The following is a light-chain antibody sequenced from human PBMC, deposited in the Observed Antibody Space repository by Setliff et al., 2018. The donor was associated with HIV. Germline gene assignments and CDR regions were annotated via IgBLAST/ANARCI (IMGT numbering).Light chain of an antibody. CDR3: QVWDSSSDHPGYV. CDR1: NIGSKS. J-gene: IGLJ1*01. Sequence: LTQPPSVSVAPGKTARITCGGNNIGSKSVHWYQQKPGQAPVLVIYYDSDRPSGIPERFSGYNSGHTAALTISWVEAGDEADYYCQVWDSSSDHPGYVFGTGTKV. CDR2: YDS. V-gene: IGLV3-21*04.